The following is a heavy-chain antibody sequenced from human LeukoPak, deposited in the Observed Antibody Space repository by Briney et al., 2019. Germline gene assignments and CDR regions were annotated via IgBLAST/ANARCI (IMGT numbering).Heavy chain of an antibody. CDR1: GGSFSGYY. CDR2: INHSGST. Sequence: KPSEALSLTCAVYGGSFSGYYWSWIRQPPGKGLEWIGEINHSGSTNYNPSLKSRVTISVDTSKNQFSLKLSSETAADTAVYYCARRPIAARPNYFGYWGQGTLVTVSS. J-gene: IGHJ4*02. D-gene: IGHD6-6*01. V-gene: IGHV4-34*01. CDR3: ARRPIAARPNYFGY.